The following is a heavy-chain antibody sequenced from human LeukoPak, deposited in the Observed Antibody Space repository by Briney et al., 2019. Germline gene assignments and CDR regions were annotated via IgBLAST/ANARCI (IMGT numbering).Heavy chain of an antibody. J-gene: IGHJ6*04. Sequence: PGGSLRLSCAASGFTFSSYEMNWVRQAPGKGLEWVSYISSSGSTIYYADSVKGRFTIPRENAKNSLYLQMNSLRAEDTAVYYCAELGITMIGGVWGKGTTVTISS. CDR2: ISSSGSTI. V-gene: IGHV3-48*03. CDR3: AELGITMIGGV. D-gene: IGHD3-10*02. CDR1: GFTFSSYE.